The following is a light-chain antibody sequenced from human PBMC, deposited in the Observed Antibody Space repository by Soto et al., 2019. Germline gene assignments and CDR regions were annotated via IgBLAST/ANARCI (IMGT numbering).Light chain of an antibody. CDR2: KAS. CDR1: QSISSW. J-gene: IGKJ1*01. V-gene: IGKV1-5*03. CDR3: QQYDVYST. Sequence: DIQISQSPSTLSASVGGTVTITCRASQSISSWLAWYQQKPGIAPKLLIYKASTLQSGVPSRFSGSGYGTVFTLTISRLQPDDSATYYCQQYDVYSTFGQGTRWIS.